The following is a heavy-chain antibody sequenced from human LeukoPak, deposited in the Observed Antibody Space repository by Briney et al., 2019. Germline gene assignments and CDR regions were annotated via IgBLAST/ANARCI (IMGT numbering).Heavy chain of an antibody. CDR1: GYTFTGSF. Sequence: ASVTVSCKASGYTFTGSFIHWVRQAPGQGLQWMGWINPASSGTSFAQNFQGRVTMTRDTSINTVYMELTSLTSDDTAVYYCALNWVGGLSYWRQGTLITVSS. J-gene: IGHJ4*02. V-gene: IGHV1-2*02. CDR3: ALNWVGGLSY. D-gene: IGHD7-27*01. CDR2: INPASSGT.